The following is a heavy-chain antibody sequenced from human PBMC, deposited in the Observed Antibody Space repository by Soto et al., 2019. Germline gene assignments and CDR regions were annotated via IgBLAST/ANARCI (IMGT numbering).Heavy chain of an antibody. CDR3: ANIRSTSGYNFYGMDV. CDR1: GFTFSSYA. CDR2: ITGSGVGT. D-gene: IGHD2-2*01. V-gene: IGHV3-23*01. Sequence: EVQLLESGGGLVQPGGSLRLSCAASGFTFSSYAMRWVRQAPGKGLEWVSSITGSGVGTYYTDSVKGRFTISRDNSKSTLYLQMNSLRAEDTARYYCANIRSTSGYNFYGMDVWGQGTTVTVSS. J-gene: IGHJ6*02.